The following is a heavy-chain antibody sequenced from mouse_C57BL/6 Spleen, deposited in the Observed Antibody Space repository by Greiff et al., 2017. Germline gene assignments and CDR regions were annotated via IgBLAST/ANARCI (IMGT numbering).Heavy chain of an antibody. CDR2: IDPENGDT. V-gene: IGHV14-4*01. CDR1: GFNIKDDY. D-gene: IGHD4-1*01. CDR3: TTGTGSLYFDD. J-gene: IGHJ2*01. Sequence: VQLQQSGAELVRPGASVKLSCTASGFNIKDDYMHWVKQRPEQGLEWIGWIDPENGDTEYASKFQGKATITADTSSNTAYLQLSSLTSEDTAVYYCTTGTGSLYFDDWGQGTTLTVSS.